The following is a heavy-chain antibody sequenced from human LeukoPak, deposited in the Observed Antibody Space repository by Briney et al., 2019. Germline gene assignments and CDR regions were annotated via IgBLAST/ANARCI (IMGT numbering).Heavy chain of an antibody. Sequence: GASVKVSCKASGYTFTGYYMHWVRQAPGQGLEWMGWINPNSGGTNYAQKFQGRVTMTRDTSISTAYMELSRLRSDDTAVYYCARVVAPFRKERFFSGSPAWGQGTLVTVSS. CDR1: GYTFTGYY. D-gene: IGHD1-26*01. J-gene: IGHJ5*02. CDR2: INPNSGGT. CDR3: ARVVAPFRKERFFSGSPA. V-gene: IGHV1-2*02.